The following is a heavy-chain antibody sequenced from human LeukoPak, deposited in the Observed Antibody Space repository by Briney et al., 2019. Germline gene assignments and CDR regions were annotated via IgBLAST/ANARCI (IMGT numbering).Heavy chain of an antibody. CDR1: GGSISSSSYY. CDR2: IYYSGST. CDR3: ARDSTRGYGSGSYFYYFDY. J-gene: IGHJ4*02. D-gene: IGHD3-10*01. V-gene: IGHV4-39*07. Sequence: PSETLYPTCTVSGGSISSSSYYWGWIRQPPGKGLEWIGSIYYSGSTYYNPSLKSRVTISVDTSKNQFSLKLSSVTAADTAVYYCARDSTRGYGSGSYFYYFDYWGQGTLVSVSS.